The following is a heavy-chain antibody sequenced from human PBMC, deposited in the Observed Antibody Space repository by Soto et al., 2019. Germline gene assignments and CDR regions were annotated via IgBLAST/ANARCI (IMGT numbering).Heavy chain of an antibody. CDR3: ARNLDDTATNYAMDV. J-gene: IGHJ6*02. CDR1: GFTFSRDV. D-gene: IGHD5-18*01. CDR2: IWNDGSAI. V-gene: IGHV3-33*01. Sequence: QVQLMESGGCVVQPGRSLRLSCGASGFTFSRDVMHWVRQAPGKGLEWVALIWNDGSAISYGDSVKGRFTISRDNSKNTLYLEMNSLRADDTAVYYCARNLDDTATNYAMDVWGHGTTVIVSS.